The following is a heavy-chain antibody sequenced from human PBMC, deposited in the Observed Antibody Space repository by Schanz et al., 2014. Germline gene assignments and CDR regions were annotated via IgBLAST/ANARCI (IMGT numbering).Heavy chain of an antibody. V-gene: IGHV3-73*01. Sequence: VQLLESGGGLVQPGGSLKLSCAASGFTFSGSAVHWVRQASGKGLEWVGRIRSTVNTYVTAYAASVKGRFTISRDDSKNTAYLQLSSLKTEDTAVYFCARAAYSHGLDVWGRGTTVTVSS. CDR3: ARAAYSHGLDV. J-gene: IGHJ6*02. CDR2: IRSTVNTYVT. D-gene: IGHD3-16*01. CDR1: GFTFSGSA.